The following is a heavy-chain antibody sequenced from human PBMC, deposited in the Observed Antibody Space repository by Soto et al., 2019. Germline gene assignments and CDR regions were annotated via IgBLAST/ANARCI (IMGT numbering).Heavy chain of an antibody. J-gene: IGHJ4*02. Sequence: ASVKVSCKASGYTFTSYYMHWVRQAPGQGLEWMGWINPNSGGTNYAQKFQGWVTMTRDTSISTAYMELSRLRSDDTAVYYCARDRGYYYDSSGTFDYWGQGTLVTVSS. CDR3: ARDRGYYYDSSGTFDY. V-gene: IGHV1-2*04. CDR2: INPNSGGT. D-gene: IGHD3-22*01. CDR1: GYTFTSYY.